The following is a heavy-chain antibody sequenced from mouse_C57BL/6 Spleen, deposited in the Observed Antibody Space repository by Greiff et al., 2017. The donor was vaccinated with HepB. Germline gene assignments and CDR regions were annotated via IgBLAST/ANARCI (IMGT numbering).Heavy chain of an antibody. D-gene: IGHD2-2*01. CDR3: ARPSYGYPYAMDY. V-gene: IGHV2-6*03. CDR2: IWSDGST. CDR1: GFSLTSYG. Sequence: VQLQQSGPGLVAPSQSLSITCTVSGFSLTSYGVHWVRQPPGKGLEWLVVIWSDGSTTYNSALKSRLSISKDNSKSQVFLKMNSLQTDDTAMYYCARPSYGYPYAMDYWGQGTSVTVSS. J-gene: IGHJ4*01.